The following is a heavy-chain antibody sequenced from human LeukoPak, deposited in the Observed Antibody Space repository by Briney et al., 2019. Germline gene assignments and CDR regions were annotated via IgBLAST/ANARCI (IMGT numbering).Heavy chain of an antibody. V-gene: IGHV3-30*18. J-gene: IGHJ4*02. CDR2: ISYDGSNK. Sequence: GRSLRLSCAASGFNFSSYGMHWVRQAPGKGLEWVAVISYDGSNKYYADSVKGRFTISRDNSKNTLYLQMNSLRAEDTAVYYCAKESEMATIWPTYFDYWGQGTLVTVSS. CDR3: AKESEMATIWPTYFDY. D-gene: IGHD5-24*01. CDR1: GFNFSSYG.